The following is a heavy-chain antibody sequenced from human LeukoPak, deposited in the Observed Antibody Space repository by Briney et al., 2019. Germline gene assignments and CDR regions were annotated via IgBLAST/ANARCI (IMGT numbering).Heavy chain of an antibody. J-gene: IGHJ5*02. CDR2: INHSGST. Sequence: SETLSLTCAVYGGSFSGYYWSWIRQPPGKGLEWIGEINHSGSTNYNPSLKSRVTISVDTSKNQFSLKLSSVTAADTAVYYCARAVRITMVRGVIITSRIGNWFDPWGQGTLVTVSS. V-gene: IGHV4-34*01. D-gene: IGHD3-10*01. CDR3: ARAVRITMVRGVIITSRIGNWFDP. CDR1: GGSFSGYY.